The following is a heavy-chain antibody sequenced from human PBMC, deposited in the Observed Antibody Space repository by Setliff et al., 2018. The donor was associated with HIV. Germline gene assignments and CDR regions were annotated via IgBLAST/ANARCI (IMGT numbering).Heavy chain of an antibody. Sequence: SVKVSCKASGGTFSSYAINWVRQAPGQGLEWMGRIIPIFGTAKYAQKYQDRVTITADKSTSTAYMGLSRLRSDDTAVYYCARAVIAVGAYYFDHWGQGTLVTVS. D-gene: IGHD6-19*01. V-gene: IGHV1-69*06. CDR3: ARAVIAVGAYYFDH. J-gene: IGHJ4*02. CDR2: IIPIFGTA. CDR1: GGTFSSYA.